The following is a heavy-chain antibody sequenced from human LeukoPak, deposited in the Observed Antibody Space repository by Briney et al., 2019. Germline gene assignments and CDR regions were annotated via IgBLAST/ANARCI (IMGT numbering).Heavy chain of an antibody. CDR2: IYYSGST. Sequence: SETLSLTCTVSGGSISSYYWSWIRQPPGKGLEWIGYIYYSGSTNYNPSLKSRVTISVDTSKNQFSLKLSSVTAADTAVYYCASQTGYYYDSSGYYRSGDVWGKGTTVTISS. D-gene: IGHD3-22*01. CDR3: ASQTGYYYDSSGYYRSGDV. J-gene: IGHJ6*04. V-gene: IGHV4-59*12. CDR1: GGSISSYY.